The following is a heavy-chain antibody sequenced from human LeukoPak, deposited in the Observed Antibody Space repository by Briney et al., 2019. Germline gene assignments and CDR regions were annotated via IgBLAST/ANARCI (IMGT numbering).Heavy chain of an antibody. D-gene: IGHD4-11*01. Sequence: PGGSLRLSCAASGFTFSSYGMRWVRQAPGRGLEWVAVISYDGSTKYYASSVKGRFTISRDNSKNTLYLQMNSLRAEDTAVYYCAKSGTVTTSPFDIWGQGTLVTVSS. CDR1: GFTFSSYG. CDR2: ISYDGSTK. V-gene: IGHV3-30*18. J-gene: IGHJ4*02. CDR3: AKSGTVTTSPFDI.